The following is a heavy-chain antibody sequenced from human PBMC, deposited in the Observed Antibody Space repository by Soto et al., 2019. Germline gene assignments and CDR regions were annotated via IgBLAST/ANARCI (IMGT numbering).Heavy chain of an antibody. CDR1: GASITSYY. Sequence: QGQLQESGPGLVRPSETLSLTCTVSGASITSYYWSWIRQSSGKGLEWIGYIHYSGSTNYNPSLESRVTTSIDTSESQFSLRLRSVTAADTAVYYCARLDYYYYLDVWGKGTAVTVSS. CDR2: IHYSGST. J-gene: IGHJ6*03. CDR3: ARLDYYYYLDV. V-gene: IGHV4-59*12.